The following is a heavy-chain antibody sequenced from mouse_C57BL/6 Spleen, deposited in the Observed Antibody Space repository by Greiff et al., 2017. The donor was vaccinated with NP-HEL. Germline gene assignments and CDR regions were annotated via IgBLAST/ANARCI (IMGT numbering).Heavy chain of an antibody. Sequence: EVQLQQSGPELVKPGASVKISCKASGYTFTDYYMNWVKQSHGKSLEWIGDINPNNGGTSYNQKFKGKATLTVDKSSSTAYMELRSLTSEDSAVYYCAYDGGAYWGQGTLVTVSA. CDR3: AYDGGAY. CDR2: INPNNGGT. CDR1: GYTFTDYY. V-gene: IGHV1-26*01. J-gene: IGHJ3*01. D-gene: IGHD1-1*01.